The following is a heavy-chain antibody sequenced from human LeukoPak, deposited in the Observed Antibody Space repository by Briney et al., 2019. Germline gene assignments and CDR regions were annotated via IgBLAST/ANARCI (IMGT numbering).Heavy chain of an antibody. Sequence: GGSLRLSCAASGFIVSSNYMNWVRQAPGKGLEWVSVIYTGGSTYYADSVKGRFTISRDNSKNTLYLQMNSLRAEDTAVYYCAKDLNSTYNYDSSGYEDAFDIWGQGTMVTVSS. CDR2: IYTGGST. D-gene: IGHD3-22*01. V-gene: IGHV3-53*01. CDR3: AKDLNSTYNYDSSGYEDAFDI. CDR1: GFIVSSNY. J-gene: IGHJ3*02.